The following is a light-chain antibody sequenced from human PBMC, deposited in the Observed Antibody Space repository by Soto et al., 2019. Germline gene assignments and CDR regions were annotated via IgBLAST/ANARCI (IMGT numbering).Light chain of an antibody. Sequence: QSVLIQPPSAFGTPGQRVTISCSGSSSNIGSSSVNWYQQLPGTAPKVLIYSNNQRPSGVPDRFSGSKSGTSASLAISGLQSEDEADYYCAAWDDSLNGWVFGGGTKLTVL. CDR1: SSNIGSSS. CDR3: AAWDDSLNGWV. CDR2: SNN. J-gene: IGLJ3*02. V-gene: IGLV1-44*01.